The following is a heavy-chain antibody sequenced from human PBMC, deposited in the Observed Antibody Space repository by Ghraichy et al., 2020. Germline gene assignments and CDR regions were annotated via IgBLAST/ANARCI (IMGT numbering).Heavy chain of an antibody. CDR1: GGSFSGYY. Sequence: ESLNISCAVYGGSFSGYYWSWIRQPPGKGLEWIGKINHSGSTNYNPSLKSRVTISVDTSKNQFSLKLNSVTAADTAVYYCASLDSSGYYGINYYGMDAWGQGTTVTVSS. J-gene: IGHJ6*02. V-gene: IGHV4-34*01. D-gene: IGHD3-22*01. CDR3: ASLDSSGYYGINYYGMDA. CDR2: INHSGST.